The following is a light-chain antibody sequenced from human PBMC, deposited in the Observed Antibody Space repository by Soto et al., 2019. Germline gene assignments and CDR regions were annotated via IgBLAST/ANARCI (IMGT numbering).Light chain of an antibody. CDR3: MQALQTPRNT. V-gene: IGKV2-28*01. CDR1: QSLLHSNGYNY. CDR2: LGS. J-gene: IGKJ2*01. Sequence: DIVMTQSPLSLPVTPGEPASISCRSSQSLLHSNGYNYLDWYLQKPGQSPQLLIYLGSNRASGVPDRFRGSGSGTDFTLKISRVEAEDVGVYYCMQALQTPRNTFGQGTKLEIK.